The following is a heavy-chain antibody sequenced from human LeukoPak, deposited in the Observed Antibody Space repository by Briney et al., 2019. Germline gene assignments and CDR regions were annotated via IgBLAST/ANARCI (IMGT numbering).Heavy chain of an antibody. CDR3: ARAPVGANVDY. CDR1: GYTFTSYY. Sequence: ASVKVSCKASGYTFTSYYMHWVRQAPGQELEWMGIINPSGGSTSYAQKFQGRVTMTRDTSTSTVYMELSSLRSEDTAVYYCARAPVGANVDYWGQGTLVTVSS. J-gene: IGHJ4*02. D-gene: IGHD1-26*01. V-gene: IGHV1-46*01. CDR2: INPSGGST.